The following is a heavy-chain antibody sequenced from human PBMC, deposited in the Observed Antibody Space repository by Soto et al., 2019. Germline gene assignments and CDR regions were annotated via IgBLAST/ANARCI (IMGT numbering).Heavy chain of an antibody. V-gene: IGHV3-23*01. CDR1: GFTFSSYA. D-gene: IGHD3-22*01. Sequence: EVQILESGGGLVQPGGSLRLSCAASGFTFSSYAMYWVRQAPGKGLAWVSGISDSWTGTYYADSVKGRFTISRDNSKNTVYLQMKSLRAEDTAVYYCAKDHTVVIRYAFDIWGQGTMVNVSS. J-gene: IGHJ3*02. CDR3: AKDHTVVIRYAFDI. CDR2: ISDSWTGT.